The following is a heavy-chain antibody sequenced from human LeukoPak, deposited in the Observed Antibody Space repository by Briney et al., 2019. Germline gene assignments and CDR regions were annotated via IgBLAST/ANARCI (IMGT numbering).Heavy chain of an antibody. V-gene: IGHV4-39*07. CDR2: INHSGST. J-gene: IGHJ5*02. Sequence: SETLSLTCTVSGGAISSSSYYWGWIRQPPGKGVEWIGEINHSGSTNYNPSLKSRVTISVDTSNNQFSLKLSSLTAADTAVYYCATRPDIAAAGPGWFDPWGQGTLVTVSS. CDR3: ATRPDIAAAGPGWFDP. D-gene: IGHD6-13*01. CDR1: GGAISSSSYY.